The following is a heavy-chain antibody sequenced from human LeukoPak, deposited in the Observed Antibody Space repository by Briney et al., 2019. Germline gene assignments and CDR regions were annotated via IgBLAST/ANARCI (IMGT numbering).Heavy chain of an antibody. D-gene: IGHD2-21*02. CDR3: ARVSQGDNATPFDY. CDR2: INPNNGAT. J-gene: IGHJ4*02. Sequence: GASGKVSCKASGYTFAGYYMHWVRQAPGQGLEWMGRINPNNGATDYPQKFQGRVTMTRDTSISAAYMELRRLRSDDTAVYYCARVSQGDNATPFDYWGQGTLVTVSS. V-gene: IGHV1-2*06. CDR1: GYTFAGYY.